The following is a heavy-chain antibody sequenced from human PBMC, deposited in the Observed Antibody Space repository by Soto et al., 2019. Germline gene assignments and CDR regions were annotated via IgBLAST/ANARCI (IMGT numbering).Heavy chain of an antibody. J-gene: IGHJ4*02. CDR3: AKDPTELRFLEWLPNYVHF. V-gene: IGHV3-23*01. CDR2: ISASGGST. CDR1: GFTFNTYA. D-gene: IGHD3-3*01. Sequence: EVQLLESGGGLVQPGGSLRLSCAASGFTFNTYAMSWVRQAPGKGPEWVSAISASGGSTYYADSVKGRFTISRDNSKNTLYLRMNSLRAEDTAVYYCAKDPTELRFLEWLPNYVHFWGQGTQVTVSS.